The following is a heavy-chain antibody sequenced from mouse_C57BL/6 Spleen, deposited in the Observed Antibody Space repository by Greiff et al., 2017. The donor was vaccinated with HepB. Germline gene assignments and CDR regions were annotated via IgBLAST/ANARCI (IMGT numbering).Heavy chain of an antibody. J-gene: IGHJ2*01. Sequence: VQLQQSGAELARPGASVKMSCKASGYTFTSYTMHWVKQRPGQGLEWIGYINPSSGYTKYNQKFKDKATLTADKSSSTAYMQLSSLTSEDSACYYCARGGSSSYYFDYWGQGTTLTVSS. D-gene: IGHD1-1*01. CDR2: INPSSGYT. CDR3: ARGGSSSYYFDY. V-gene: IGHV1-4*01. CDR1: GYTFTSYT.